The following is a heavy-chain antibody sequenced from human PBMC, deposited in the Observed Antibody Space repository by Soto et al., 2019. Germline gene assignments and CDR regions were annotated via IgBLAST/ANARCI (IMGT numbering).Heavy chain of an antibody. CDR1: GFTFNSYA. D-gene: IGHD6-13*01. CDR3: VRDGGSWSVSYP. Sequence: QVQLVESGGGVVQPGRSLRLSCAASGFTFNSYAMHWVRQAPGRGLEWVAVISHDGNIKYYADSVKGRFTISKDNSKNTLYLQMNSLIVEDTAVYYCVRDGGSWSVSYPWGQGTLVTVSS. CDR2: ISHDGNIK. J-gene: IGHJ5*02. V-gene: IGHV3-30-3*01.